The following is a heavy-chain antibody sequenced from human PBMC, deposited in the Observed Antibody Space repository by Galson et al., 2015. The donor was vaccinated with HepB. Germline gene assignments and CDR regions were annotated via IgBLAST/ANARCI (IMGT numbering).Heavy chain of an antibody. CDR1: GFTFSGYA. V-gene: IGHV3-23*01. Sequence: SLRLSCAASGFTFSGYAMSWVRQAPGKGLEWVSAISGSGGSTYYADSVKGRFTISRDNAKNTLYLQMNSLRAEDTAVYYCARAGLVTNQRIQLWSSDYYYGMDVWGQGTTVTVSS. CDR3: ARAGLVTNQRIQLWSSDYYYGMDV. CDR2: ISGSGGST. J-gene: IGHJ6*02. D-gene: IGHD5-18*01.